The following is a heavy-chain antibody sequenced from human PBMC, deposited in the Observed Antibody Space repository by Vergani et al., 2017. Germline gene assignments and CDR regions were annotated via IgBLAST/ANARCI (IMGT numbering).Heavy chain of an antibody. D-gene: IGHD2/OR15-2a*01. CDR1: GASINNDFYY. Sequence: QVQLQESGPGLVKPSQTLSLTCTVSGASINNDFYYWHWIRQPAGKGLEWIGRIYVSGITDYNSSLQSRVSMSVDTSKNQFSLTLTSVTAADTAVYYCARDNKQRHPRAFHLWGQGTMVTVS. CDR3: ARDNKQRHPRAFHL. J-gene: IGHJ3*01. CDR2: IYVSGIT. V-gene: IGHV4-61*02.